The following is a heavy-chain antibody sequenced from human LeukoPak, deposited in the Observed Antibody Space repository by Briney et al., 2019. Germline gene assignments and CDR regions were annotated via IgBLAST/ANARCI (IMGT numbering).Heavy chain of an antibody. J-gene: IGHJ4*02. Sequence: GGSLRLSCAASGFTFSSYSMNWVRRATGKGLEGVSSISSSSSYIYYADSVKGRFTISRDNAKNSLYLQMNSLRAEDTAVYYCARGLNYYDILTFADYWGQGTLVTVSP. V-gene: IGHV3-21*01. CDR2: ISSSSSYI. CDR1: GFTFSSYS. D-gene: IGHD3-9*01. CDR3: ARGLNYYDILTFADY.